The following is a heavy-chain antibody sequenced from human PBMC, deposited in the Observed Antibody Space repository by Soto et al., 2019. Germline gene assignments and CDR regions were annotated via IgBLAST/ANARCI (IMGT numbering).Heavy chain of an antibody. V-gene: IGHV3-48*03. CDR2: IRSSGITI. CDR1: VFTFSSYE. Sequence: PWGSLRLYCAASVFTFSSYEMNWVRQAPGKGLEWVSYIRSSGITIYYADSVKGRFTISRDNAKNSLYLQMNSLRAEDTAVYYCARDRDSSGYYGYQYYGMDVWGQGTTVTVSS. D-gene: IGHD3-22*01. CDR3: ARDRDSSGYYGYQYYGMDV. J-gene: IGHJ6*02.